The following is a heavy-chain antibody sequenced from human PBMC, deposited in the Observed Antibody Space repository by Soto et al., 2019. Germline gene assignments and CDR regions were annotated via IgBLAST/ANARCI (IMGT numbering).Heavy chain of an antibody. CDR1: GYTFDSYD. CDR2: MNPNSGNT. CDR3: AREYSSSSESYYYYMDV. D-gene: IGHD6-6*01. V-gene: IGHV1-8*01. J-gene: IGHJ6*03. Sequence: ASVKVCCKASGYTFDSYDINWVRPATGQGLEWMGWMNPNSGNTGYAQKFQGRVTMTRNTSISTAYMELSSLRSEDTAVYYCAREYSSSSESYYYYMDVWGKRTTVTVSS.